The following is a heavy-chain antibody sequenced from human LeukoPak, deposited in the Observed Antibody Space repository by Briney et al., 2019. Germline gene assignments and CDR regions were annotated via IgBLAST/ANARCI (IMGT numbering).Heavy chain of an antibody. J-gene: IGHJ5*02. D-gene: IGHD2-8*01. CDR2: IYYSGST. V-gene: IGHV4-39*01. CDR1: GGSISSSSYY. Sequence: SETLSLTCTVSGGSISSSSYYWGWIRQPPGKGLEWIGGIYYSGSTYYNPSLKSRVTISVDTSKNQFSLKLSSVTAADTAVYYCARQVLMVYAMNNWFDPWGQGTLVTVSS. CDR3: ARQVLMVYAMNNWFDP.